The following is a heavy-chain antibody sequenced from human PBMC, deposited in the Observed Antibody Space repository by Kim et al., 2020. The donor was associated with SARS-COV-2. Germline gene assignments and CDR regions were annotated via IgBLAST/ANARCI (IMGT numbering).Heavy chain of an antibody. J-gene: IGHJ4*02. Sequence: GGSLRLSCAASGFTFSSYGMHWVRQAPGKGLEWVAVISYDGSNKYYADSVKGRFTISRDNSKNTLYLQMNSLRAEDTAVYYCAKEPHLRLRYFDWLLPPYYFDYWGQGTLVTVSS. CDR1: GFTFSSYG. CDR2: ISYDGSNK. V-gene: IGHV3-30*18. D-gene: IGHD3-9*01. CDR3: AKEPHLRLRYFDWLLPPYYFDY.